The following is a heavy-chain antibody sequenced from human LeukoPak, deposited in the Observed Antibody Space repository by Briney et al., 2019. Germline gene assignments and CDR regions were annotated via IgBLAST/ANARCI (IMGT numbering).Heavy chain of an antibody. J-gene: IGHJ6*03. V-gene: IGHV3-53*01. CDR3: ARDYMDV. CDR1: GFTVSSNY. Sequence: GGSLRLSCAASGFTVSSNYMSWVRQAPGKGLEWVSVIYVDGSTYYADSVKGRFSISRDNSKNTLSLQMNSLRAEDTAVSYCARDYMDVWGKGTTVTVSS. CDR2: IYVDGST.